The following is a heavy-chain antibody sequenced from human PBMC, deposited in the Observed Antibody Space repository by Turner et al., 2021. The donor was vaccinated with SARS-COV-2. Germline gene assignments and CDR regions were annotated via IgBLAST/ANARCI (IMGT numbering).Heavy chain of an antibody. CDR2: VYSGGNT. V-gene: IGHV3-53*04. Sequence: EVQLVESGGGLVQHGGSLRLSCAASGFTVSNNYMSWVRQAPGKGLEWVSVVYSGGNTFYADSVKGRFTISRHKSKNTLYLQMNSLRTEDTAIYYCAASPAAGYWGQGTLVTVSS. D-gene: IGHD6-13*01. CDR3: AASPAAGY. CDR1: GFTVSNNY. J-gene: IGHJ4*02.